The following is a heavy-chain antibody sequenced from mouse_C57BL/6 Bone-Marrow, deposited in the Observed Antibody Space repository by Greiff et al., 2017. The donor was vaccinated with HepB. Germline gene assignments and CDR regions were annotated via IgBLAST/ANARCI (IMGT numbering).Heavy chain of an antibody. CDR1: GFSFNTYA. Sequence: EVKLVESGGGLVQPKGSLKLSCAASGFSFNTYAMNWVRQAPGKGLEWVARIRSKSNNYATYYADSVKDRFTISRDDSESMLYLQMNNLKTEDTAMYYCVRQSYGSSPWFAYWGQGTLVTVSA. J-gene: IGHJ3*01. D-gene: IGHD1-1*01. V-gene: IGHV10-1*01. CDR3: VRQSYGSSPWFAY. CDR2: IRSKSNNYAT.